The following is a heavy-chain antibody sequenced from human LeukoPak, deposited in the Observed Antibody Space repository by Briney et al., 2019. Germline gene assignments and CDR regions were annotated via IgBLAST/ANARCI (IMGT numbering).Heavy chain of an antibody. CDR3: ARDRGSSGWFDY. CDR2: IYHSGST. Sequence: SETLSLTCAVSGGSISSGGYSWSWIRQPPGKGLEWIGYIYHSGSTYYNPSLKSRVTISVDRSKNQFSLKLSSVTAADTAVYYCARDRGSSGWFDYWGQGTLVTVSS. CDR1: GGSISSGGYS. V-gene: IGHV4-30-2*01. J-gene: IGHJ4*02. D-gene: IGHD3-10*01.